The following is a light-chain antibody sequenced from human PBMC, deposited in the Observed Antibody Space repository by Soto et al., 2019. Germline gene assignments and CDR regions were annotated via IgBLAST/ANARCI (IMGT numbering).Light chain of an antibody. V-gene: IGLV2-23*02. CDR3: CSYAGSGLGV. J-gene: IGLJ3*02. Sequence: QSVLTQPASVAGSPGQSITISCTGANSDVGSYNLVSWYQQHPGKAPKLMIFEVSQRPSGVSNRFSGYKSGNTASLTISGLQAEDEADYYCCSYAGSGLGVFGGGTKLTVL. CDR1: NSDVGSYNL. CDR2: EVS.